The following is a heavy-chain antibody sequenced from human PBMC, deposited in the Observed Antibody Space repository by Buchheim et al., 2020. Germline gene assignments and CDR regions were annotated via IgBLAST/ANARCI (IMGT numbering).Heavy chain of an antibody. V-gene: IGHV3-33*01. CDR2: IWYDGSNK. CDR1: GFTFSSYG. Sequence: QVQLVESGGGVVQPGRSLRLSCAASGFTFSSYGMHWVRQAPGKGLEWVAVIWYDGSNKYYADSVKGRFTISRDNSKNTLYLKMNSLRAEDTAVYYCARAEDYGGNTEYFQHWGQGTL. D-gene: IGHD4-23*01. J-gene: IGHJ1*01. CDR3: ARAEDYGGNTEYFQH.